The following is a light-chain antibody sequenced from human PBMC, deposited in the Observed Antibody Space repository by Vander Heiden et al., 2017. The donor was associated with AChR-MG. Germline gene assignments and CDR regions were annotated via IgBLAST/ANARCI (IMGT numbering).Light chain of an antibody. CDR1: VMGKKY. V-gene: IGLV3-27*01. J-gene: IGLJ7*01. CDR3: YAAADNNAV. Sequence: SYDLPQPSSVSVSPGMTARITGSGDVMGKKYARWFQQKPGQAPVLVIYKDSERPSGIPERFSGSSSGTTVTLTISGAQVEDEADYYCYAAADNNAVFGGGTKLTVL. CDR2: KDS.